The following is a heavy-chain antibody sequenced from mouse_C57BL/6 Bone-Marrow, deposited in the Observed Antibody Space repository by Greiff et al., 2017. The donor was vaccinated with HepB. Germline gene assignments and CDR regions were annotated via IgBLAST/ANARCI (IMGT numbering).Heavy chain of an antibody. CDR3: ARENGYYGY. D-gene: IGHD2-3*01. Sequence: EVQLQQSGPGLVKPSQSLSLTCSVTGYSITSGYYWNWIRQFPGNKLEWMGYISYDGSNNYNPSLKNRISITRDTSKNQFFLKLNSVTTEDTATYYCARENGYYGYWGQGTTLTVSS. J-gene: IGHJ2*01. V-gene: IGHV3-6*01. CDR1: GYSITSGYY. CDR2: ISYDGSN.